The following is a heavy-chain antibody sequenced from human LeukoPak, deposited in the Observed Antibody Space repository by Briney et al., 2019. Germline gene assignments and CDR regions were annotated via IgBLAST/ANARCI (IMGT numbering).Heavy chain of an antibody. CDR2: IINDGSYT. D-gene: IGHD1-26*01. CDR1: GFTFSPVW. J-gene: IGHJ6*02. CDR3: ARMSYSFIMNV. V-gene: IGHV3-74*01. Sequence: GGSLRLSCAASGFTFSPVWMHWVRQAPGKGLMWVSHIINDGSYTTYADSVKGRFTISRDNAKNTVYLQMNSLRAEDTAVYYCARMSYSFIMNVWGQGTTVTVSS.